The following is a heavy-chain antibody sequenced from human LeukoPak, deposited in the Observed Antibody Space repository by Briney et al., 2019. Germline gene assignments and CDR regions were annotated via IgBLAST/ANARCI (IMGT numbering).Heavy chain of an antibody. CDR3: ARGLPHFFLVIFDY. J-gene: IGHJ4*02. Sequence: PSETLSLTCTVSGGSVSSGSYYWSWIRQPPGKGLEWIGYIYYSGSTNYNPSLKSRVTISVDKSKNQFSLKLSSVTAADTAVYYCARGLPHFFLVIFDYWGQGTLVTVSS. CDR1: GGSVSSGSYY. D-gene: IGHD2/OR15-2a*01. V-gene: IGHV4-61*01. CDR2: IYYSGST.